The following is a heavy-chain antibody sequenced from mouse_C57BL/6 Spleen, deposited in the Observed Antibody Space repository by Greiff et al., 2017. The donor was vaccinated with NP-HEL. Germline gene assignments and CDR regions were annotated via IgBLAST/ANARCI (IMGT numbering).Heavy chain of an antibody. Sequence: EVQLKESGPGLVKPSQSLSLTCSVTGYSITSGYYWNWIRQFPGNKLEWMGYISYDGSNNYNPSLKNRTSITRDTSKNQFFLKLNPVTTEDTATYYCARDPSYDYGYAMDYWGQGTSVTVSS. V-gene: IGHV3-6*01. J-gene: IGHJ4*01. CDR3: ARDPSYDYGYAMDY. CDR1: GYSITSGYY. D-gene: IGHD1-1*01. CDR2: ISYDGSN.